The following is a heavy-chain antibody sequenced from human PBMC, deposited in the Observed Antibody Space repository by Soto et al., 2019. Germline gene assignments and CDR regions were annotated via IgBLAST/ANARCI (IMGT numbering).Heavy chain of an antibody. CDR2: IIPIFGTA. V-gene: IGHV1-69*01. Sequence: QVQLVQSGAEVKKPGSSVKVSCKASGGTFSSYALSWVRQAPGQGLEWMGGIIPIFGTANYAQKFQGRVTITADESTSTAYMELSSLRSEDTAVYYCAYYYDSSGYSEYYYYGMDVWGQGTTVTVSS. D-gene: IGHD3-22*01. J-gene: IGHJ6*02. CDR1: GGTFSSYA. CDR3: AYYYDSSGYSEYYYYGMDV.